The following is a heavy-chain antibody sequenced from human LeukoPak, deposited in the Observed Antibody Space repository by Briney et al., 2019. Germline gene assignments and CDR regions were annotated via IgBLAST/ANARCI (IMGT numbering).Heavy chain of an antibody. D-gene: IGHD3-10*01. V-gene: IGHV3-30*02. Sequence: GGSLRLSCAASEFSFSSYSMNWVRQAPGKGLEWVAFIRYDGSNKYYADSVKGRFTISRDNSKNTLYLQMNSLRAEDTAVYYCAKGAVLLWFGHQGHMDVWGKGTTVTISS. CDR2: IRYDGSNK. CDR1: EFSFSSYS. J-gene: IGHJ6*03. CDR3: AKGAVLLWFGHQGHMDV.